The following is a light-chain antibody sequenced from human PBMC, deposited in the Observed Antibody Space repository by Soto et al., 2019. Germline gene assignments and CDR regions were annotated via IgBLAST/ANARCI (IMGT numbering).Light chain of an antibody. CDR3: HQYNTWPPWT. CDR2: YVS. V-gene: IGKV3-15*01. CDR1: QSVSNK. Sequence: EIVMTQSPATLSVSPGEGATLSCRSSQSVSNKLAWYQQKPGQPPRLLMYYVSTRATGIPDRFSGSGSGTEFTLTISSLQSEDFAVYYCHQYNTWPPWTFGPGTKVDIK. J-gene: IGKJ1*01.